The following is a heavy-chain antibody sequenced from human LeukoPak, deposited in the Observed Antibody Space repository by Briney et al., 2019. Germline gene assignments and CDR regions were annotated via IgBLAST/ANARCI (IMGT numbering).Heavy chain of an antibody. CDR1: GFTVSSNY. Sequence: GGSLRLSCAASGFTVSSNYMSWVRQAPGKGLEWVSVIYSGGSTYYAESVKGRFTISRDNSKNTLWLQMDSLRAEDTAVYYCARGIAAAGRYDYWGQGTLVTVSS. V-gene: IGHV3-53*01. CDR3: ARGIAAAGRYDY. D-gene: IGHD6-13*01. J-gene: IGHJ4*02. CDR2: IYSGGST.